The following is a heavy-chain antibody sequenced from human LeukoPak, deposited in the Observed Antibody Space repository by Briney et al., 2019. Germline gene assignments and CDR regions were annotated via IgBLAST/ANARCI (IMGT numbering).Heavy chain of an antibody. J-gene: IGHJ4*02. CDR2: IIPILGIA. V-gene: IGHV1-69*04. CDR3: ARDLTETINIVVVSAAIGY. CDR1: GGTFSSYA. D-gene: IGHD2-2*01. Sequence: ASVKVSCKASGGTFSSYAISWVRQAPGQGLEWMGRIIPILGIANYAQKFQGRVTITADKSTSTAYMELSSLRSEDTAVYYCARDLTETINIVVVSAAIGYWGQGTLVTVSS.